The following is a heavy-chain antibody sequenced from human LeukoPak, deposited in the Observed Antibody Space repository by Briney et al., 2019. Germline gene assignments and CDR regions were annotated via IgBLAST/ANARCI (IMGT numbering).Heavy chain of an antibody. CDR3: AILRRGY. D-gene: IGHD3-10*01. CDR1: GFTFSSYV. J-gene: IGHJ4*02. CDR2: ISYDGSNK. Sequence: GGSLRLSCAASGFTFSSYVMHWVRQAPGKGLEWVAVISYDGSNKYYADSVKGRFTICRDNSKNTLYLQMNSLRPEDTAVYYCAILRRGYWGQGTLVSDS. V-gene: IGHV3-30*03.